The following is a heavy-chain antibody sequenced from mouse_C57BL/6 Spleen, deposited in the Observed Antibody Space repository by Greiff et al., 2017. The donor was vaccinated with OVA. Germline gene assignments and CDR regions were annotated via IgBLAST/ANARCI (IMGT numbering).Heavy chain of an antibody. Sequence: VQLQQSGPGLAKPSQTLSLTCSVTGYSITSDYWNWIRKFPGNKLEYMGYISYSGSTYYNPSLKSRISITRDTSKNQYYLQLNSVTTEDTATYYCARLNYGSSLDWYFDVWGTGTTVTVSS. CDR2: ISYSGST. CDR1: GYSITSDY. D-gene: IGHD1-1*01. V-gene: IGHV3-8*01. CDR3: ARLNYGSSLDWYFDV. J-gene: IGHJ1*03.